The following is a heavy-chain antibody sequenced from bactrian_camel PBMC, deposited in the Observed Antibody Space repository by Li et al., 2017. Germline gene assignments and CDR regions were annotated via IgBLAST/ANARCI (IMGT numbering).Heavy chain of an antibody. CDR2: IYTGAGTT. Sequence: LVESGGGSVQVGGFLRLSCAVSGSTSGTRWTGWFRQAPGKEREGVAVIYTGAGTTYYADSVKGRFAISQNDAKITVYLQMNNLKPEDTAMYYCAANVPRLGYEYRTAPICMSKVVDYAYQGQGTQVTVS. V-gene: IGHV3S25*01. CDR3: AANVPRLGYEYRTAPICMSKVVDYAY. CDR1: GSTSGTRW. D-gene: IGHD6*01. J-gene: IGHJ4*01.